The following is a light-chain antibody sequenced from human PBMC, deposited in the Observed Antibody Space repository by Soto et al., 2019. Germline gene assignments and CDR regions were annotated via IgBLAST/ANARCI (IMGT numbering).Light chain of an antibody. J-gene: IGKJ1*01. Sequence: DIQMTQSPSSLSASVGDRVTITCRASQGIRNELGWYQQKPGKAPKRLIYDASTLQSGVPSRFSGSGAVTEFSLTISSLQPEDIATNSCIQHSSSPWTFGHGTKVEI. CDR3: IQHSSSPWT. V-gene: IGKV1-17*01. CDR1: QGIRNE. CDR2: DAS.